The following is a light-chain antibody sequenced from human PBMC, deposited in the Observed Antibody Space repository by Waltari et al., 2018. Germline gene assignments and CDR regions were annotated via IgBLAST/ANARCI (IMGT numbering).Light chain of an antibody. CDR2: DAS. CDR1: QSVSSY. J-gene: IGKJ2*01. V-gene: IGKV3-11*01. Sequence: EIVLTQSPGTLSLSPGERATLSCRASQSVSSYLVLYHQPPGQAPRLLISDASNRHPGIPATFSGSGSGTGFTLPISRLEPEDFAVYYCQQRSNWPPTFGQGTKLEIK. CDR3: QQRSNWPPT.